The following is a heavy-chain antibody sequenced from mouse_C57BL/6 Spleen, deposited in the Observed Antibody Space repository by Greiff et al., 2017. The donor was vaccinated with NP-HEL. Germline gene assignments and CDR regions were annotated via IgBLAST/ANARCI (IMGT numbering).Heavy chain of an antibody. D-gene: IGHD1-1*01. Sequence: VQLQQSGAELVRPGSSVKLSCKASGYTFTSYWMDWVKQRPGQGLEWIGNIYPSDSETHYNQKFKDKATLTVDKSSSTAYMQLSSLTSEDSAVYYCASSPYYYGSRGFAYWGQGTLVTVSA. J-gene: IGHJ3*01. CDR1: GYTFTSYW. CDR3: ASSPYYYGSRGFAY. V-gene: IGHV1-61*01. CDR2: IYPSDSET.